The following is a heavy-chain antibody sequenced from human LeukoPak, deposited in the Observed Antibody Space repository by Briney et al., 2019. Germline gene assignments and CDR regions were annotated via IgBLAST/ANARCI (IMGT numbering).Heavy chain of an antibody. CDR2: IYYSGST. CDR3: ARDMVTRWDYYYYMDV. CDR1: GGSISSYY. J-gene: IGHJ6*03. D-gene: IGHD5-18*01. Sequence: SETLSLTCTVSGGSISSYYWSWIRQPPGKGLEWMGYIYYSGSTNYNPSLKSRVTISVDTSKNQFSLKLSSVTAADTAVYYCARDMVTRWDYYYYMDVWGKGTTVTVSS. V-gene: IGHV4-59*01.